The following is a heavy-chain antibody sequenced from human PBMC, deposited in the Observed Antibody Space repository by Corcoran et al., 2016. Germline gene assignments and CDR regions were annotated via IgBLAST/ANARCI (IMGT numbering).Heavy chain of an antibody. CDR1: GYTFTYRY. CDR3: ASYSETDAFDI. V-gene: IGHV1-45*02. Sequence: QMQLVQSGAEVKKTGSSVKVSCKASGYTFTYRYLHWVRQAPGQALEWMGWITPFNGNTNYAQKFQDRVTITRDRSMSTAYMELSSLRSEDTAMYYCASYSETDAFDIWGQGTMVTVSS. CDR2: ITPFNGNT. J-gene: IGHJ3*02.